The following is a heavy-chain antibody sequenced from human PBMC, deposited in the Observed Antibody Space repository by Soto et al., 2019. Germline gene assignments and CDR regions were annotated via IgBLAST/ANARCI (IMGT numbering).Heavy chain of an antibody. J-gene: IGHJ4*02. Sequence: ASVKVSCKASGYTFTSYDINWVRQATGQGLEWMGWMNPNSGNTGYAQKFQGRVTMTRNTSISTAYMELSSLRSEDTAVYYCARGGVFFFAAPTNPFGYWGQGTLVTVSS. CDR1: GYTFTSYD. CDR3: ARGGVFFFAAPTNPFGY. D-gene: IGHD3-10*01. V-gene: IGHV1-8*01. CDR2: MNPNSGNT.